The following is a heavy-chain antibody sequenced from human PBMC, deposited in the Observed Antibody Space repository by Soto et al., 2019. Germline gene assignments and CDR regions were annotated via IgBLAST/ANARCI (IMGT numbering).Heavy chain of an antibody. Sequence: PGESLKISGKGSGYSFTSYWIGWVRQMPGKGLEWMGIIYPGDSDTRYSPSFQGQVTISADKSISTAYLQWSSLRSEDTAVYYCAINVGVDTAMGPAHYYYYYGMDVWGQGTTVTVSS. V-gene: IGHV5-51*01. CDR1: GYSFTSYW. D-gene: IGHD5-18*01. CDR3: AINVGVDTAMGPAHYYYYYGMDV. CDR2: IYPGDSDT. J-gene: IGHJ6*02.